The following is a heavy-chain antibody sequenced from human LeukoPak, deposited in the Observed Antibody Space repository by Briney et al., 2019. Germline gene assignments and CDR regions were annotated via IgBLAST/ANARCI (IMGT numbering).Heavy chain of an antibody. CDR2: INSDGSST. D-gene: IGHD2-15*01. J-gene: IGHJ4*02. V-gene: IGHV3-74*01. CDR1: GFTFSSYW. CDR3: ARAAQGWDY. Sequence: PGGSLRLSCAASGFTFSSYWMHWVRQAPGMGLVWVSGINSDGSSTSYADSVRGRFTISRDNAKNTLYLQMNSQRAEDAAVYYCARAAQGWDYWGQGTLVTVSS.